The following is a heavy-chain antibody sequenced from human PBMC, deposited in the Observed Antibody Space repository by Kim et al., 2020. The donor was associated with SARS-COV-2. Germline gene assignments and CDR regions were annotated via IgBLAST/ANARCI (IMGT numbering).Heavy chain of an antibody. CDR1: GYTFTSYG. J-gene: IGHJ4*02. CDR3: ARDDSSGHYKFGRSNSFDY. V-gene: IGHV1-18*01. D-gene: IGHD3-22*01. CDR2: ISAYNGDT. Sequence: ASVKVSCKASGYTFTSYGISWVRQAPGQGLEWMGWISAYNGDTKYAPKLQGRVTMTTDTSTRTAYMNLRSLRSDDTAVYYCARDDSSGHYKFGRSNSFDYWGQGTLVTVSS.